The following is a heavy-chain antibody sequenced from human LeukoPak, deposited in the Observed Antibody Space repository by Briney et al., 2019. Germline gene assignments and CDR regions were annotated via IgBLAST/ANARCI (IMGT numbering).Heavy chain of an antibody. CDR3: AKVAYGYSYGYVDY. D-gene: IGHD5-18*01. CDR1: GFTFSSYG. V-gene: IGHV3-30*18. CDR2: ISYDGSNK. Sequence: AGGSLRLSCAAPGFTFSSYGMHWVRQAPGKGLEWVAVISYDGSNKYYADSVKGRFTISRDNSKNTLYLQMNSLRAEDTAVYYCAKVAYGYSYGYVDYWGQGTLVTVSS. J-gene: IGHJ4*02.